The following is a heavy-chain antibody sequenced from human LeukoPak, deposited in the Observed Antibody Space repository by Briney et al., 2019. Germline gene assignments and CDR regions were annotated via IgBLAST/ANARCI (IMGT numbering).Heavy chain of an antibody. D-gene: IGHD4-17*01. J-gene: IGHJ4*02. Sequence: ASVKVSCKASGYTFTSYYMHWVRQAPGQGLEWMGIINPSGGSTSYAQKFQGRVTMTRDTSTSTVYMELSSLRSEDTAVYHCARSRVREPFDYWGQGTLVTVSS. CDR1: GYTFTSYY. V-gene: IGHV1-46*01. CDR2: INPSGGST. CDR3: ARSRVREPFDY.